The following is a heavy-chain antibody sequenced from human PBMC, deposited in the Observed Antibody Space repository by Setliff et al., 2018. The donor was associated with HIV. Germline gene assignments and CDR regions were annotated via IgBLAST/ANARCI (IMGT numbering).Heavy chain of an antibody. J-gene: IGHJ4*02. V-gene: IGHV4-59*01. CDR2: ISYSGST. Sequence: PSETLSLTCTVSGGSISSYYWSWIRQPPGKGLEWIGYISYSGSTIYNPSLKSRVTLSVKTSKNQFSLKLNSVTAADTAVYYCARGVAAAGLWGQGTLVTVSS. CDR1: GGSISSYY. CDR3: ARGVAAAGL. D-gene: IGHD6-13*01.